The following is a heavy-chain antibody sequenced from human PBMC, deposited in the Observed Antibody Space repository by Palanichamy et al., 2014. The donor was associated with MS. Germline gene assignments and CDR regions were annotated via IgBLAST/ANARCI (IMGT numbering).Heavy chain of an antibody. CDR2: ISSGSNTI. CDR1: GFTFSSYS. Sequence: EVQLVESGGGLVQTGGSLRLSCAASGFTFSSYSMNWVRQAPGKGLEWISYISSGSNTIYYADSVKGRFTISRDNAKNSLYLQMNSLRDEGTAVYYCARVGHCSSASCYLSSMDVWGQGTSVTVSS. D-gene: IGHD2-2*01. CDR3: ARVGHCSSASCYLSSMDV. J-gene: IGHJ6*02. V-gene: IGHV3-48*02.